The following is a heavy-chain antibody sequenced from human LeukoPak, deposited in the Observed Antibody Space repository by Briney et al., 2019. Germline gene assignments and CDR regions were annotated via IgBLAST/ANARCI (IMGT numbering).Heavy chain of an antibody. D-gene: IGHD3-22*01. V-gene: IGHV3-23*01. J-gene: IGHJ4*02. CDR3: AKDANYLDSSGYFIPFDY. CDR2: ISGNGLQT. CDR1: GFTFSRFA. Sequence: GGSLRLSCSASGFTFSRFAMTWVRHLPGKGLEWVSTISGNGLQTFYADSVKGRFSVSRDNSVNIVYLQMDSLGADDSALYSCAKDANYLDSSGYFIPFDYWGPGTLVTVAS.